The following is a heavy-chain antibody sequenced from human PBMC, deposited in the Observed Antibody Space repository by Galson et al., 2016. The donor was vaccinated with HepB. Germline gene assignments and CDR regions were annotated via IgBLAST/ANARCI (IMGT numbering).Heavy chain of an antibody. CDR2: MIPKSGDT. Sequence: SVKVSCKASGYTFTGYYMHWLRQAPGQGLEWMGWMIPKSGDTKFAQNFQGRVTMTGDTSIRTAYMELSSLRYDDTAVYYCVRVRGGSYSNWFHPWGQGTLVTVSS. CDR3: VRVRGGSYSNWFHP. V-gene: IGHV1-2*02. D-gene: IGHD1-26*01. CDR1: GYTFTGYY. J-gene: IGHJ5*02.